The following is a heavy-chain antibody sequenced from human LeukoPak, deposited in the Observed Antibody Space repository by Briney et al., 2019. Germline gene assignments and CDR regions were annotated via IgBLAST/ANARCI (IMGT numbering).Heavy chain of an antibody. J-gene: IGHJ6*02. D-gene: IGHD5-24*01. V-gene: IGHV3-23*01. CDR3: AKILERELQYYYYGMDV. CDR1: GFTFNSYA. Sequence: GGSLRLSCAASGFTFNSYAMIWVRQAPGKGLESISSISTTGDRTYYADSVKGRFAVSRDNSKNTLYLQMNSLRAEDTAVYYCAKILERELQYYYYGMDVWGQGTSVTVSS. CDR2: ISTTGDRT.